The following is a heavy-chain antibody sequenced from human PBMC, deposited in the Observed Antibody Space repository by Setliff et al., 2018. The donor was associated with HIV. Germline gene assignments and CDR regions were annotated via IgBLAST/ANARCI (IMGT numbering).Heavy chain of an antibody. D-gene: IGHD4-17*01. CDR2: FDPEDDET. V-gene: IGHV1-24*01. CDR1: GYSLTELS. J-gene: IGHJ4*02. Sequence: ASVKVSCKVSGYSLTELSIHWVRQAPGEGLEWMGGFDPEDDETVYAEKLQGRVTMTEDTSTDTAYMALSSLRSEDTAMYYCVRDLEPHYGDFGPFDYWGPGTLVTVS. CDR3: VRDLEPHYGDFGPFDY.